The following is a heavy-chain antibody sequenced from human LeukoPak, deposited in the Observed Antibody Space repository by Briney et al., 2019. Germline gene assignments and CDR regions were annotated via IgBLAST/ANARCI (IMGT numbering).Heavy chain of an antibody. CDR2: IIPILGIA. Sequence: SVTVSCKASGGTFSSYAISWVRQAPGQGLEWMGRIIPILGIANYAQKFQGRVTITADKSTSTAYMELSSLRSEDTAVYYCARDPSDYYGSGSYYNAYNWFDPWGQGTLVTVSS. V-gene: IGHV1-69*04. J-gene: IGHJ5*02. D-gene: IGHD3-10*01. CDR1: GGTFSSYA. CDR3: ARDPSDYYGSGSYYNAYNWFDP.